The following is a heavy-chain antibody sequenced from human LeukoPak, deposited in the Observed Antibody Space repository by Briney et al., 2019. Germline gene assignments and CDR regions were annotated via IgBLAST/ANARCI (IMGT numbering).Heavy chain of an antibody. CDR3: ARVTLSGLHSAVDY. Sequence: SETLSLTCTVSGGSISSSSYYWGWIRQPPGKGLEWIGSIYYSGSTYYNPSLKSRVTISVDTSKNQFSLKLSSVTAADTAVYYCARVTLSGLHSAVDYWGQGTLVTVSS. J-gene: IGHJ4*02. D-gene: IGHD3-22*01. V-gene: IGHV4-39*07. CDR1: GGSISSSSYY. CDR2: IYYSGST.